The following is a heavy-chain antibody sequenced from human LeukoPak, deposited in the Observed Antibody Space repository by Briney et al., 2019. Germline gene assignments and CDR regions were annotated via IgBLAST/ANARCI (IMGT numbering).Heavy chain of an antibody. V-gene: IGHV3-64*01. J-gene: IGHJ5*02. CDR3: ARDGLRYFDWLLGGNWFDP. D-gene: IGHD3-9*01. CDR1: GFTFSNYA. Sequence: GGSLRLSCAASGFTFSNYAMHWVRQAPGKGLEYVSTISSNGGSTYYANSVKGRFTISRDNSKNTLYLQMGSLRAEDMAVYYCARDGLRYFDWLLGGNWFDPWGQGTLVTVSS. CDR2: ISSNGGST.